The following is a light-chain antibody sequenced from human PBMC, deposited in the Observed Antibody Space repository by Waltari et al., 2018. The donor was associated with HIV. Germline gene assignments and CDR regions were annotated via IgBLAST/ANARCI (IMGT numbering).Light chain of an antibody. J-gene: IGLJ1*01. CDR1: SSDVGGYNY. V-gene: IGLV2-11*01. CDR2: DVN. CDR3: CSYAGSYV. Sequence: QSALTQPRSVSESPGQSVTISCTGTSSDVGGYNYVSWYQQHPGKAPKLMIYDVNKRPSGVPDRFSGSKSGNTASLTISGLQAEDEADYYCCSYAGSYVFGTGTKVTVL.